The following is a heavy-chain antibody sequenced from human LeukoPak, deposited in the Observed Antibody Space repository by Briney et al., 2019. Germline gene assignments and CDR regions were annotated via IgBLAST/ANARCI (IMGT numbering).Heavy chain of an antibody. CDR3: ARDYYDSSGYYPWGY. J-gene: IGHJ4*02. V-gene: IGHV3-30*03. CDR2: ISYDGSNK. D-gene: IGHD3-22*01. Sequence: SCKASGYTFTSYYMHWVRQAPGKGLEWVAVISYDGSNKYYADSVKGRFTSSRDNSKNTLYLQMNSLRAEDTAVYYCARDYYDSSGYYPWGYWGQGTLVTVSS. CDR1: GYTFTSYY.